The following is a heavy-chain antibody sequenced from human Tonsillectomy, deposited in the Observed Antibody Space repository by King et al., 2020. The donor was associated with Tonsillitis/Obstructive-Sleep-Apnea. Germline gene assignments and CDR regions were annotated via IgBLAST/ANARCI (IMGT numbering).Heavy chain of an antibody. Sequence: HVQLVESGGGVVQPGRSLRLSCAASGFTFSSYAMHWVRQAPGKGLEWVAVISYDGSNKYYADSVKGRXTIXRDNSKNTLXLQMNSVGAEDTAVYYCARGXXLXXXXXXXXSWGDYWGQXTXVTVSS. CDR2: ISYDGSNK. J-gene: IGHJ4*02. D-gene: IGHD3-16*01. CDR1: GFTFSSYA. V-gene: IGHV3-30*04. CDR3: ARGXXLXXXXXXXXSWGDY.